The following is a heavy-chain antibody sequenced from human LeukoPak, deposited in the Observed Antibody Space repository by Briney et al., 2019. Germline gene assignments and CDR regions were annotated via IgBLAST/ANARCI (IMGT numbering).Heavy chain of an antibody. CDR2: ISGSSSIV. Sequence: GGSLRLSCAASGFTFSSFNMNWVRQAPGKGLEWLSYISGSSSIVYYGDSVKGRFTISRDNAKNSLYLQMNSLRDEDTAVYYCARDPSVAATGWGRWFDHWGLGTLVTVSS. CDR3: ARDPSVAATGWGRWFDH. V-gene: IGHV3-48*02. J-gene: IGHJ5*02. D-gene: IGHD6-13*01. CDR1: GFTFSSFN.